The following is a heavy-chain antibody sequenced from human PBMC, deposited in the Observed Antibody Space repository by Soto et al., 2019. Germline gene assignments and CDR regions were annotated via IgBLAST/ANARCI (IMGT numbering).Heavy chain of an antibody. Sequence: QVQLVESGGGVVQPGRSLRLSCAASGFTFSSYGMHWVRQAPGKGLEWVAVISYDGSNKYYVDSVKGRFTISRDNSKNALYLPMNGLRAEDTAVYYCAKDLVTTVVIKLPASGFYYWGQGTLGTGSS. V-gene: IGHV3-30*18. CDR1: GFTFSSYG. CDR3: AKDLVTTVVIKLPASGFYY. J-gene: IGHJ4*02. D-gene: IGHD4-17*01. CDR2: ISYDGSNK.